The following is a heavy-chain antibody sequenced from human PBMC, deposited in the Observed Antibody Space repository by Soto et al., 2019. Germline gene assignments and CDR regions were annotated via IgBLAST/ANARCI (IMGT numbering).Heavy chain of an antibody. V-gene: IGHV3-15*01. CDR1: GFTFSNAW. CDR2: IKSKTDGGTT. D-gene: IGHD1-1*01. CDR3: TTDVELEHLRYYYYYMDV. Sequence: GGSLRLSCAASGFTFSNAWMSWVRQAPGKGLEWVGRIKSKTDGGTTDYAAPVKGRFTISRDDSKNTLYLQMNSLKTEDTAVYYCTTDVELEHLRYYYYYMDVWGKGTTVTVSS. J-gene: IGHJ6*03.